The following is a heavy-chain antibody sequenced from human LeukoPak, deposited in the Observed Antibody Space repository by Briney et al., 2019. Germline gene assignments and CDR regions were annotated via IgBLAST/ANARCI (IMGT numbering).Heavy chain of an antibody. J-gene: IGHJ5*02. D-gene: IGHD1-26*01. CDR2: TYYRSKWYN. CDR1: GDSVSSNSAA. CDR3: ARVNVGNWFDP. Sequence: SQTLSLTCAISGDSVSSNSAAYNWIRQSPSRGLEWLGRTYYRSKWYNEYALSVKSRITINPDTSKNQFSLQLNSVTPDDTAIYYYARVNVGNWFDPWGQGTLVTVSS. V-gene: IGHV6-1*01.